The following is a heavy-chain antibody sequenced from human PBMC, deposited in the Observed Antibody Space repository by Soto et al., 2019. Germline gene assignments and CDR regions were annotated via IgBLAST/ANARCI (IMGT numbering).Heavy chain of an antibody. Sequence: SETLSLTCAVSGGSISGGGFSWSWIRQPPGKALEWIGYILHTGGTQYNPSLKSRVSMSVDKSKNQFSLHLTSVTAADTAVYYCARLQFGEGFDYWGQGALVTVSS. CDR1: GGSISGGGFS. J-gene: IGHJ4*02. V-gene: IGHV4-30-2*01. CDR3: ARLQFGEGFDY. CDR2: ILHTGGT. D-gene: IGHD3-10*01.